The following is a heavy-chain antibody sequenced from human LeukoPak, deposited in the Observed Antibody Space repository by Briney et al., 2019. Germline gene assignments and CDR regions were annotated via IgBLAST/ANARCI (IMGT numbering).Heavy chain of an antibody. J-gene: IGHJ5*02. CDR3: ARHVRITRYCSSTSCYNWFDP. D-gene: IGHD2-2*01. CDR2: IYYSGST. CDR1: GGSISSDYW. V-gene: IGHV4-39*01. Sequence: PSETLSLTCAVSGGSISSDYWWSWVRQPPGKGLEWIGSIYYSGSTYYNPSLKSRVTISVDTSKNQFSLKLSSVTAADTAVYYCARHVRITRYCSSTSCYNWFDPWGQGTLVTVSS.